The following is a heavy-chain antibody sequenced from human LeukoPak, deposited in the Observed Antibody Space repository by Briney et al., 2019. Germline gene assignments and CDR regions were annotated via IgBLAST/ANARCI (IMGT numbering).Heavy chain of an antibody. CDR3: VRMSNELPDY. CDR1: GGSISSNSYR. CDR2: IYHSGST. D-gene: IGHD5-24*01. Sequence: SETLSLTCTVSGGSISSNSYRWGWIRQPPRKGLEWIGTIYHSGSTYYNPSLKSRVTISVDTSKNQFSLRLSSVTAADTALYYCVRMSNELPDYWGQGTLVTFSS. V-gene: IGHV4-39*01. J-gene: IGHJ4*02.